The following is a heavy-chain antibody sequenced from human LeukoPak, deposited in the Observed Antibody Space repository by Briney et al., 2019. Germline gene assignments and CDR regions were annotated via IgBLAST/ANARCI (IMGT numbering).Heavy chain of an antibody. J-gene: IGHJ4*02. V-gene: IGHV3-23*01. CDR3: AAGRGNSGWSPFDY. Sequence: GGSLRLSCAASGFPFNSFAMSWVRQAPGKGLEWVSSISADGGTTGYGDSVKGRLAISRDKSKKTLFLQMNSLRPEDTATYFCAAGRGNSGWSPFDYWGQGSLVTVSS. CDR1: GFPFNSFA. CDR2: ISADGGTT. D-gene: IGHD6-19*01.